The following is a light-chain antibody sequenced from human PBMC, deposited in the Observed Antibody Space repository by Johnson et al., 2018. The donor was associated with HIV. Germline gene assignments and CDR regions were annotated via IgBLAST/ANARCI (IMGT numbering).Light chain of an antibody. J-gene: IGLJ1*01. CDR1: SSNIGNNY. CDR3: GTWDSSLSAGV. Sequence: QSVLTQPPSMSAAPGEKVTISCSGSSSNIGNNYVSWYQQLPGTAPKLLIYDNNKRPSGIPDRFSGSKYGTSATLGITGLQTGDEADYYCGTWDSSLSAGVFGTVTKVTVL. V-gene: IGLV1-51*01. CDR2: DNN.